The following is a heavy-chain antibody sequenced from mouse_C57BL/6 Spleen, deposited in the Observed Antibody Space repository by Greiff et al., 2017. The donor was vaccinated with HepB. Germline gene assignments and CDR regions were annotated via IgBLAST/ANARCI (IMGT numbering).Heavy chain of an antibody. Sequence: VQLQQSGPVLVKPGASVKMSCKASGYTFTDYYMNWVKQSHGKSLEWIGVINPYNGGTSYNQKFKGKATLTVDKSSSTAYMELNSLTSEDSSVYYWARRGIYYYGSSYPYYFDYWGQGTTLTVSS. J-gene: IGHJ2*01. V-gene: IGHV1-19*01. D-gene: IGHD1-1*01. CDR3: ARRGIYYYGSSYPYYFDY. CDR2: INPYNGGT. CDR1: GYTFTDYY.